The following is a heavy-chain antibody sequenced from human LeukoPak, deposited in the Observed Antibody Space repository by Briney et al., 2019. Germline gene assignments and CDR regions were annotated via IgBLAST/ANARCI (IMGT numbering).Heavy chain of an antibody. CDR1: GFGVSNNY. Sequence: GGSLRLSCTASGFGVSNNYMSWVRQAPGKGLEWVAVIYSGAATFYADAVKGRFSLSRDNSQNAPFLQMNSLKVEDSAAYYCARDPGLNAFDIWGQGTMVTVSS. J-gene: IGHJ3*02. CDR2: IYSGAAT. V-gene: IGHV3-53*01. CDR3: ARDPGLNAFDI.